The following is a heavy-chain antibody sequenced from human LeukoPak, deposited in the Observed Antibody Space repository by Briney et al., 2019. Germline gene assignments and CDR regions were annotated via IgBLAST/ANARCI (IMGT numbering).Heavy chain of an antibody. Sequence: AGGSLRLSCAASGFTFSSYSMNWVRQAPGKGLEWVSSISSSSSYIYYADSVKGRFTISRDNAKNSLYLQMNSLRAEDTAVYYCARSSYYYDSSGYISLDAFDIWGQGTMVTVSS. D-gene: IGHD3-22*01. J-gene: IGHJ3*02. V-gene: IGHV3-21*01. CDR3: ARSSYYYDSSGYISLDAFDI. CDR2: ISSSSSYI. CDR1: GFTFSSYS.